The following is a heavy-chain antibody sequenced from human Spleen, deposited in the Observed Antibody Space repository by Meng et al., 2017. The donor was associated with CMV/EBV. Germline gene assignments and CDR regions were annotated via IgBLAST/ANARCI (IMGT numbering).Heavy chain of an antibody. CDR2: SNAGNGNT. CDR3: ARGPSTAFWSGYSDY. V-gene: IGHV1-3*02. CDR1: GYTFTSYG. Sequence: ASVKVSCKASGYTFTSYGMHWVRQAPGQRLEWMGWSNAGNGNTKYSQEFQGRVTITRDTSASTAYMELSSLRSEDTAVYYCARGPSTAFWSGYSDYWGQGTLVTVSS. J-gene: IGHJ4*02. D-gene: IGHD3-3*01.